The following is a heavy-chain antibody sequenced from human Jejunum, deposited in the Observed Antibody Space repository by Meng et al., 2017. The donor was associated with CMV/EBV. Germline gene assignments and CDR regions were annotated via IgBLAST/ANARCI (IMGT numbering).Heavy chain of an antibody. CDR1: GFIFSNFE. D-gene: IGHD1-26*01. J-gene: IGHJ4*02. Sequence: EVQLVQYGGGVVDHGEPVSRACVASGFIFSNFEMHWIRQIPGKGLEWVARIDASASGVPTIYADSVKGRFTISRDNAKNTLHLQMNSLRAEDTGIYYCAKDYSGPDRRGQGTLVTVAS. V-gene: IGHV3-74*01. CDR3: AKDYSGPDR. CDR2: IDASASGVPT.